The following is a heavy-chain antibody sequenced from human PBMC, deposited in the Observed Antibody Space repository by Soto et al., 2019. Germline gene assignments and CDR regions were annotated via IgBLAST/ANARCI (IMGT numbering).Heavy chain of an antibody. Sequence: QVQLVQSGAEVKKPGASVKVSCKASGYTFTSYGISWVRQAPGQGLEWMGWISAYNGNTNYAQKLQGRVTMTTDTSTSTAYMELRSLRSEDTAVYYCARGNMVRGVIITGLYYFDYWGQGTLVTVSS. J-gene: IGHJ4*02. CDR3: ARGNMVRGVIITGLYYFDY. D-gene: IGHD3-10*01. V-gene: IGHV1-18*01. CDR1: GYTFTSYG. CDR2: ISAYNGNT.